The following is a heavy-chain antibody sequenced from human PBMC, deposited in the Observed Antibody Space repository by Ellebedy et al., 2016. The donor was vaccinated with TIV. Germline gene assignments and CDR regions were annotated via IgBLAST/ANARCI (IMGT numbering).Heavy chain of an antibody. CDR1: GGSLSRHY. Sequence: GSLRLSXTVSGGSLSRHYWTWIRQPPGRGLEWIGYFYYNENANSGPPLKSPNYNPSLKSRVTMSVDTSKSQFSLRVSSVTAADTAIYYCARAQGRLHLPAASRWFNPWGQGTLVTVSS. CDR2: FYYNENA. J-gene: IGHJ5*02. D-gene: IGHD6-13*01. CDR3: ARAQGRLHLPAASRWFNP. V-gene: IGHV4-59*11.